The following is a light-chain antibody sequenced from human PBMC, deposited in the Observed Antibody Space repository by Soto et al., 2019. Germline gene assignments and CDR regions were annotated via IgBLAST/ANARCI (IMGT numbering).Light chain of an antibody. Sequence: DIQMTQSPSSLSASVGDRVTITCRASQSITSYLNWYQQKPGKAPQLLIYVVSSLQSGVPSRFSGSGSGTDFTLTISSLQPEDFATYYCQQSYSIPLTFGQGTKVEIK. V-gene: IGKV1-39*01. J-gene: IGKJ1*01. CDR3: QQSYSIPLT. CDR1: QSITSY. CDR2: VVS.